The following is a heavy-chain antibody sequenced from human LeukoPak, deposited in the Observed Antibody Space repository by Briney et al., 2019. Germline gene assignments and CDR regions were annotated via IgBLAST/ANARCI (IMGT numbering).Heavy chain of an antibody. CDR2: IYHIGST. CDR3: ARDGWFDP. V-gene: IGHV4-30-2*01. Sequence: PSETLSLTCDVSGGSISSGGYSWSWIRQPPGKGLEWIGYIYHIGSTNYNPSLKSRVTISVDKSKNQFSLKLSSVTAADTAVYYCARDGWFDPWGQGTLVTVSS. CDR1: GGSISSGGYS. J-gene: IGHJ5*02.